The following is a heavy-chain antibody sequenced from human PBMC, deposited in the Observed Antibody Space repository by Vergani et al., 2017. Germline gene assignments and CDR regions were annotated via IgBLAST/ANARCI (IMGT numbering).Heavy chain of an antibody. CDR2: INSDGSST. V-gene: IGHV3-74*01. Sequence: EVQLVESGGGLVQPGGSLRLSCAASGFTFSSYWMHWVRQAPGKGLVWVSRINSDGSSTSYADSVKGRFTISRDNAKNTLYLQMNSLRAEDTAVYYCAKGGGSWYPDAFDIWGQGTMVTVSS. D-gene: IGHD6-13*01. J-gene: IGHJ3*02. CDR1: GFTFSSYW. CDR3: AKGGGSWYPDAFDI.